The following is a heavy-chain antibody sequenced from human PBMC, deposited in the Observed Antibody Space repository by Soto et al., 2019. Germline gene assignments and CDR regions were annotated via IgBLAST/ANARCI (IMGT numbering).Heavy chain of an antibody. CDR3: ARVGITMVRGVINWFDP. D-gene: IGHD3-10*01. CDR2: IWYDGSNK. CDR1: GFTFSSYG. Sequence: QVQLVESGGGVVQPGRSLRLSCAASGFTFSSYGMHWVRQALGKGLEWVAVIWYDGSNKYYADSVKGRFTISRDNSKNTLYLQMNSLRAEDTAVYYCARVGITMVRGVINWFDPWGQGTLVTVSS. V-gene: IGHV3-33*01. J-gene: IGHJ5*02.